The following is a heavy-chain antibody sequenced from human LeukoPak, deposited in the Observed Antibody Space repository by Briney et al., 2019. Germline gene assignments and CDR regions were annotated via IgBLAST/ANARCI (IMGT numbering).Heavy chain of an antibody. D-gene: IGHD1-26*01. CDR1: GGSISSSSYY. CDR2: IYYSGST. V-gene: IGHV4-39*07. Sequence: SETLSLTCTVSGGSISSSSYYWGWIRQPPGKGLEWIGSIYYSGSTYYNPSLKSRVTISVDTSKNQFSLKLSSVTAADTAVYYCARDSGSYSFDYWGQGTLVTVSS. J-gene: IGHJ4*02. CDR3: ARDSGSYSFDY.